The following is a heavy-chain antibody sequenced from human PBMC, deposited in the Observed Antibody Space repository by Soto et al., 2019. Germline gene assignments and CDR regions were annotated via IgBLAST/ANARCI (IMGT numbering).Heavy chain of an antibody. CDR1: GYTFTDYY. CDR2: INPKTGGT. V-gene: IGHV1-2*02. CDR3: ARDCSSTSCYAYP. Sequence: ASVKVSCKASGYTFTDYYMHWVRQAPGQGLEWMGWINPKTGGTNYVQKFQGRVTMTRDTSITTAYMELSRPRSDDTAVYYCARDCSSTSCYAYPWGQGTLVTVSS. J-gene: IGHJ5*02. D-gene: IGHD2-2*01.